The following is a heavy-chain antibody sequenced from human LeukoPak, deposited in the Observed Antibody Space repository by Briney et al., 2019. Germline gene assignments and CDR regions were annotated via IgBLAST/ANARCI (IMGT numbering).Heavy chain of an antibody. Sequence: ASVKVSCKASGGTFSSYAISWVRQAPGQGLEWMGGIIPIFGTANYAQKFQGRVTITADESTSTAYMELSSLRSEDTAVYYCARGEGYCSGGSCYALDYWGQGTLVTVSS. CDR1: GGTFSSYA. CDR2: IIPIFGTA. D-gene: IGHD2-15*01. V-gene: IGHV1-69*13. CDR3: ARGEGYCSGGSCYALDY. J-gene: IGHJ4*02.